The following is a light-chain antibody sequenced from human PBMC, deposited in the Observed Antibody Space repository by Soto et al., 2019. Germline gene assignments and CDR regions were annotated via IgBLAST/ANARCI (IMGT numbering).Light chain of an antibody. CDR2: GAS. Sequence: EIVLTQSPGSLSLSPGERSTLSCRASQSVSSSYLAWYQQKPGQAPTLLIYGASSRATGIPDRFSGSGSGTDCTLTISRLEPEDFAVYSCQQYGSSSWTFGQGTKVYIK. CDR3: QQYGSSSWT. V-gene: IGKV3-20*01. J-gene: IGKJ1*01. CDR1: QSVSSSY.